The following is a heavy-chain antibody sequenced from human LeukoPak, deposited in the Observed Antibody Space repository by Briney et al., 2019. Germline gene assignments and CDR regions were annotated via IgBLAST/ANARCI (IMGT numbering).Heavy chain of an antibody. J-gene: IGHJ5*02. Sequence: GGSLRLSCAASGFTFDDYAMHWVRQAPGKGLEWVSGISWNSGSIGYADSVKGRFTISRDNAKNSLYLQMNSLRAEDTALYYCAKSRYSTNWFDPWGQGTLVTVSS. CDR3: AKSRYSTNWFDP. D-gene: IGHD6-13*01. CDR1: GFTFDDYA. CDR2: ISWNSGSI. V-gene: IGHV3-9*01.